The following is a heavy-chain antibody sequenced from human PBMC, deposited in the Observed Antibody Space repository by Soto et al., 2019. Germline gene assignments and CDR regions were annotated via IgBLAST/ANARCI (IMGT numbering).Heavy chain of an antibody. J-gene: IGHJ5*02. Sequence: SETLSLTCAVYGVSFSGYYWSWIRQPPGKGLEWIGEINHSGSTNYNPSLKSRVTISVDTSKNQFSLKLSSVTAADTAVYYCACTMGMDWFDPWGQGTLVTVSS. CDR2: INHSGST. CDR3: ACTMGMDWFDP. CDR1: GVSFSGYY. V-gene: IGHV4-34*01. D-gene: IGHD2-2*01.